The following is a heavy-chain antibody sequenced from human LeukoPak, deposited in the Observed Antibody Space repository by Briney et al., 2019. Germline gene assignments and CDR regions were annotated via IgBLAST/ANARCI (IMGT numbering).Heavy chain of an antibody. V-gene: IGHV4-34*01. CDR3: ARRKHSSGWYGGWFDP. CDR1: GGSFSGYY. J-gene: IGHJ5*02. D-gene: IGHD6-19*01. Sequence: SETLSLTCAVYGGSFSGYYWSWIRQPPGKGVEWIGEINHSGSTNYNPSLKSRVTISVDTSKNQFSLKLSSVTAADTAVYYCARRKHSSGWYGGWFDPWGQGTLVTVSS. CDR2: INHSGST.